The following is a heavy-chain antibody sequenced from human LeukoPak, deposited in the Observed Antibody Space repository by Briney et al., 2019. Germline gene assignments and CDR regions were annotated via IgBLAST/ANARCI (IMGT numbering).Heavy chain of an antibody. Sequence: GGSLRLSCAASGFTFSSYGMHWVRQAPGKGLEWVAVISYDGSNKYYADSVKGRFTISRDNSKNTLYLQMNSLRAEDTAVYYCARGITIFGVVTPAFDYWGQGTLVTVSS. CDR2: ISYDGSNK. V-gene: IGHV3-30*03. D-gene: IGHD3-3*01. J-gene: IGHJ4*02. CDR1: GFTFSSYG. CDR3: ARGITIFGVVTPAFDY.